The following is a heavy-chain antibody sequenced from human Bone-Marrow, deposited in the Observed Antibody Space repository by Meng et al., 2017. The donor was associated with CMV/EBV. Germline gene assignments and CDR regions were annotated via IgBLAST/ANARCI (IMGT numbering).Heavy chain of an antibody. V-gene: IGHV1-2*02. CDR2: INPHSGGI. J-gene: IGHJ4*02. Sequence: ASVKVSCKASENTFTGYYIHWVRQAPGQGLEWMGWINPHSGGIKYAQNFQGRVTKTRDTSISTAYMELNRLRSDYTAVYYCANPFYWGQGTLVTVSS. CDR1: ENTFTGYY. CDR3: ANPFY.